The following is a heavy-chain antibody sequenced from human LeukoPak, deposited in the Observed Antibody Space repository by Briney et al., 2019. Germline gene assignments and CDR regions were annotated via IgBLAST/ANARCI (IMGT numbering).Heavy chain of an antibody. D-gene: IGHD3-10*01. Sequence: PGGSLRLSCAASGFTFSSYGMHWVRQAPGKGLEWVAVIWYDGSNKYYADSVKARFTISRDNSKNTLYLQMNSLRAEDTAVYYCARETMVRGVIPDWFDPWGQGTLVTVSS. CDR1: GFTFSSYG. CDR2: IWYDGSNK. J-gene: IGHJ5*02. V-gene: IGHV3-33*01. CDR3: ARETMVRGVIPDWFDP.